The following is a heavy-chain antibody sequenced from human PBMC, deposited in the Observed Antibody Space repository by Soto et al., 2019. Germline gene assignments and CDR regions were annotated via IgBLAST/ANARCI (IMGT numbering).Heavy chain of an antibody. J-gene: IGHJ6*02. CDR2: IRSKAYGGTT. V-gene: IGHV3-49*04. D-gene: IGHD3-9*01. CDR3: TRVTGRQDTRYFVWFIPFYYGMDV. Sequence: PGGSLRLSCTASGFTFGDYAMSWVRQAPGKGLEWVGFIRSKAYGGTTEYAASVKGRFTISRDDSKSIAYLQMNSLKTEDTAVYYYTRVTGRQDTRYFVWFIPFYYGMDVWGQGTTVPV. CDR1: GFTFGDYA.